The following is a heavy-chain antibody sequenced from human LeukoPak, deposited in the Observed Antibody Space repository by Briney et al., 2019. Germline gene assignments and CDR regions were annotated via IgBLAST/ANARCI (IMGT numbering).Heavy chain of an antibody. CDR3: ARLGESTTDFDY. J-gene: IGHJ4*02. V-gene: IGHV3-21*01. D-gene: IGHD1-14*01. CDR2: ISCITGSYI. CDR1: GFTFITYS. Sequence: GGSLRLSCAASGFTFITYSMTWVRQAPGKGLEWVSSISCITGSYIHYADSVKGRFTISRDNVKNSLYLQMNSLRAEDTAVYYCARLGESTTDFDYWGQGTLVTVSS.